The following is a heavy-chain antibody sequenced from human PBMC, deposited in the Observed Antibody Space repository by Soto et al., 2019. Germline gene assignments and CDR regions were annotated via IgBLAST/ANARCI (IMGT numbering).Heavy chain of an antibody. J-gene: IGHJ4*01. CDR1: GDSVSSNSAG. Sequence: SQTLSLTCAITGDSVSSNSAGWSWVRQSPSRGLEWLGRTYYRSKWYYEYAVSVRGRITINPDTSRNQYSLQLNSVTPEDTAVYFCARGEQYSGRIFDYWGQGTLVTVSS. CDR2: TYYRSKWYY. CDR3: ARGEQYSGRIFDY. V-gene: IGHV6-1*01. D-gene: IGHD1-26*01.